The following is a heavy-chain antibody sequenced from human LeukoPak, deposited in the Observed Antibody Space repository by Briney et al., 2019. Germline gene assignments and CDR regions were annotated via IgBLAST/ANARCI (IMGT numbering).Heavy chain of an antibody. Sequence: GGSLRLSCAASRFTFSIYAMRWARHAPGKGLECVSAISGSGGRTYYADSVKGRFTISRDNSKNTLYLQMNRLRAEDTAVYYCASLIVLMVYAIREVDYWGQGTLVTVSS. J-gene: IGHJ4*02. CDR1: RFTFSIYA. V-gene: IGHV3-23*01. CDR3: ASLIVLMVYAIREVDY. CDR2: ISGSGGRT. D-gene: IGHD2-8*01.